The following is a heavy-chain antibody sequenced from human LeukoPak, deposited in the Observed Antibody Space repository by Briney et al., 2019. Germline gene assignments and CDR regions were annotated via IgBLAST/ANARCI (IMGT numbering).Heavy chain of an antibody. CDR2: INHSGYT. CDR1: GVSFKDYY. D-gene: IGHD4-17*01. J-gene: IGHJ4*02. Sequence: PSETLSLTCAVSGVSFKDYYWSWVRQTPRKGLEWIGEINHSGYTNDSPSLKSRVTLSIDTSRKQFSLNLRSVTVADTGIYYCTRMTTGHDYWGQGTLVTVSS. V-gene: IGHV4-34*01. CDR3: TRMTTGHDY.